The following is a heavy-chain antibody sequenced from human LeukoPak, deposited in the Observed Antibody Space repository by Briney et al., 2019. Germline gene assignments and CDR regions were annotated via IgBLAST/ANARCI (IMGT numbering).Heavy chain of an antibody. CDR1: GYNF. V-gene: IGHV5-10-1*01. Sequence: GESLKISCKGSGYNFISWVRQMPGKGLEWMGRINPSDSYATYNPSFQGHVTISGDKSISTAHLQWSSLKASDTAMYYCANLHYGSGSVSDFWGQGTLVTVSS. J-gene: IGHJ4*02. D-gene: IGHD3-10*01. CDR2: INPSDSYA. CDR3: ANLHYGSGSVSDF.